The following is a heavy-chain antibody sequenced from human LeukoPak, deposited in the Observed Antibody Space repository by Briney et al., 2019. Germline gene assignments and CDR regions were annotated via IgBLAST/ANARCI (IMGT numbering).Heavy chain of an antibody. CDR2: ISYDGSNK. CDR1: GFTFSSYA. D-gene: IGHD3-9*01. Sequence: PGGSLRLSCAASGFTFSSYAMHWVRQAPGKGLEWVAVISYDGSNKYYADSVKGRFTISRDNSKITLYLQMNSLRAEDTAVYYCARDGRWCYDILTGYYQSYFDYWGQETLVTVSS. CDR3: ARDGRWCYDILTGYYQSYFDY. V-gene: IGHV3-30-3*01. J-gene: IGHJ4*02.